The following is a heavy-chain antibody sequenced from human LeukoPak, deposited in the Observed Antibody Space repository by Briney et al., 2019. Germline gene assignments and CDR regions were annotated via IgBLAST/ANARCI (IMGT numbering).Heavy chain of an antibody. V-gene: IGHV4-59*01. CDR3: ARSMYSSSWYSPVDY. D-gene: IGHD6-13*01. J-gene: IGHJ4*02. CDR1: GGSISSYY. CDR2: IYYSGST. Sequence: PSETLSLTCTGSGGSISSYYWSWIRQPPGKGLEWIGYIYYSGSTNYNPSLKSRVTISVDTSKNQFSLKLSSVTAADTAVYYCARSMYSSSWYSPVDYWGQGTLVTVSS.